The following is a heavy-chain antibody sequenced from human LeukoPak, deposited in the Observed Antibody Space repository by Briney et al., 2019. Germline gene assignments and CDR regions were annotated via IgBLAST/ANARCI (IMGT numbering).Heavy chain of an antibody. CDR3: ARNQRRLDY. D-gene: IGHD1-14*01. V-gene: IGHV3-30*03. J-gene: IGHJ4*02. CDR1: GFTFSSYG. Sequence: PGGSLRLSCAASGFTFSSYGMHWVRQAPGKGLEWVAVISYDGSNKYYADSVKGRFTISRDNSKNTLYLQMNSLRAEDTAVYYCARNQRRLDYWGQGTLVTVSS. CDR2: ISYDGSNK.